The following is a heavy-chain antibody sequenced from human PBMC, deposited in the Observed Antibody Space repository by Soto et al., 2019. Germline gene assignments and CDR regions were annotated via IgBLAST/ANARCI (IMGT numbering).Heavy chain of an antibody. D-gene: IGHD2-15*01. V-gene: IGHV4-31*03. CDR3: ARGGSGGSYFFDY. J-gene: IGHJ4*02. CDR1: GGSISSGGYY. CDR2: IYYSGST. Sequence: QVQLQESGPGLVKPSQTLSLTCTVSGGSISSGGYYWSWIRQHPGKGLEWIGYIYYSGSTYYNPSLKSRVTIAVDTSKNQFSLKLSSVTAADTAVYYCARGGSGGSYFFDYWGQGTLVTVSS.